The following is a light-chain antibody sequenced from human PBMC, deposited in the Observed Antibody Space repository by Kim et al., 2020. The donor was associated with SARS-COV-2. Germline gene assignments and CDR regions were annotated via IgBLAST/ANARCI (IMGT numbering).Light chain of an antibody. Sequence: GQRVTITCSGSSSNIGSNPVNWYQQVPGTAPKLLIYSNNQRPSGVPDRFSGSKSGTSASLAISGLQSEDEADYYCAAWDDSLNGWVFGGGTQLTVL. CDR2: SNN. CDR1: SSNIGSNP. CDR3: AAWDDSLNGWV. J-gene: IGLJ3*02. V-gene: IGLV1-44*01.